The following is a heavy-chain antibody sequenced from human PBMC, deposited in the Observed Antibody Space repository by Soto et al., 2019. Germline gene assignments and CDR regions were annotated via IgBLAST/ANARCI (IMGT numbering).Heavy chain of an antibody. J-gene: IGHJ6*02. V-gene: IGHV3-20*04. CDR2: INWNGGST. D-gene: IGHD2-21*02. CDR1: GFTFDDYG. Sequence: PGGSLRLSCAASGFTFDDYGMSWVRQAPGKGLEWVSGINWNGGSTGYADSVKGRFTISRDNAKNSLYLQMNSLRAEDTALYYCARDTYCGGDCYLDYYGMDVWGQGTTVTVSS. CDR3: ARDTYCGGDCYLDYYGMDV.